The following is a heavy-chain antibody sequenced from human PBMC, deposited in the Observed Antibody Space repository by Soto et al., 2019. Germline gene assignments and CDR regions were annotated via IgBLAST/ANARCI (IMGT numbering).Heavy chain of an antibody. V-gene: IGHV1-69*13. D-gene: IGHD3-22*01. Sequence: ASVKVSCTASGGTFSSYAISWVRQAPGQGLEWMGGIIPIFGTANYAQKFQGRVTITADESTSTAYMELSSLRSEDTAVYYCARSEYYYDSSGYSRAFDIWGQGTMVTVSS. CDR1: GGTFSSYA. CDR2: IIPIFGTA. J-gene: IGHJ3*02. CDR3: ARSEYYYDSSGYSRAFDI.